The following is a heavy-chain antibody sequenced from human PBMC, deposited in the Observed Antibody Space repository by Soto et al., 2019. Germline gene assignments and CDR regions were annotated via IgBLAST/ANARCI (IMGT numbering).Heavy chain of an antibody. D-gene: IGHD3-10*01. CDR3: AKDQYGESHFYYSMDL. V-gene: IGHV3-30*15. CDR2: ISHDGSIT. CDR1: GFTFSSYA. J-gene: IGHJ6*03. Sequence: QVQLVESGGGVVEPGRSLRLSCAASGFTFSSYAMHWVRQAPGKGLEWVAVISHDGSITYYSDSVKGRFTMSRDNSNNSLFLQMSSMRSEDTAIYYCAKDQYGESHFYYSMDLWGRGTTVTVPS.